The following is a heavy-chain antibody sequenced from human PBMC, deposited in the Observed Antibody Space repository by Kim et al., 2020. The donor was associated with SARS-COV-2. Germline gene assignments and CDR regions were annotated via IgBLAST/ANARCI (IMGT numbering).Heavy chain of an antibody. CDR2: ISSSSSYT. V-gene: IGHV3-11*05. J-gene: IGHJ4*02. D-gene: IGHD6-13*01. CDR1: GFTFSDYY. Sequence: GGSLRLSCAASGFTFSDYYMSWIRQAPGKGLEWVSYISSSSSYTNYADSVKGRFTISRDNAKNSLYLQMNSLRAEDTAVYYCARAESKGIWRRYYFDYWGQGTLVTVSS. CDR3: ARAESKGIWRRYYFDY.